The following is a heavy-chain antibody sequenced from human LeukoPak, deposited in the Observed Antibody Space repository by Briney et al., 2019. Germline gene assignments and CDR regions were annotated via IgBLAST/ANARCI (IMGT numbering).Heavy chain of an antibody. V-gene: IGHV4-34*01. Sequence: SETLSLTCAVYGGSFSGYYWSWIRQPPGEGAEWIGEINHSGSTNYNPSLKSRVTISVDTSKNQFSLKLSSVTAADTAVYYCARGWRGLMVRGVFDPWGQGTLVTVSS. D-gene: IGHD3-10*01. CDR3: ARGWRGLMVRGVFDP. CDR2: INHSGST. CDR1: GGSFSGYY. J-gene: IGHJ5*02.